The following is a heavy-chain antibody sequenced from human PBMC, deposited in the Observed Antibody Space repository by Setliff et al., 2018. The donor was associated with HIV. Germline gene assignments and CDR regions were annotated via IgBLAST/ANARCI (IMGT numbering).Heavy chain of an antibody. J-gene: IGHJ6*02. V-gene: IGHV3-72*01. CDR1: GFTFSDHY. CDR2: SRNKANSYTT. D-gene: IGHD6-19*01. Sequence: GGSLRLSCAASGFTFSDHYMDWVRQAPGKGLEWVGRSRNKANSYTTDYAASVKGRFIISRDDSKNSLYLQMNSLKTEDPAVYYCARDLRIAVAGTIYYYGMDVWGQGTTVTVSS. CDR3: ARDLRIAVAGTIYYYGMDV.